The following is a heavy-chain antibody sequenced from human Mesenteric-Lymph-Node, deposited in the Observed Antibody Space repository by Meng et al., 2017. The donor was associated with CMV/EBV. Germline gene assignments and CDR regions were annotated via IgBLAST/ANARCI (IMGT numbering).Heavy chain of an antibody. CDR1: GFTFSSYW. D-gene: IGHD6-6*01. Sequence: GESLKISCAASGFTFSSYWMTWVRQAPGKGLEWVANIKEDGSEKYYVDSVKGRFTVSRDNAKNSLYLQMNSLRVEDTAVYYCARVLQIIMAARNGWFDPWGQGTLVTVSS. V-gene: IGHV3-7*01. J-gene: IGHJ5*02. CDR2: IKEDGSEK. CDR3: ARVLQIIMAARNGWFDP.